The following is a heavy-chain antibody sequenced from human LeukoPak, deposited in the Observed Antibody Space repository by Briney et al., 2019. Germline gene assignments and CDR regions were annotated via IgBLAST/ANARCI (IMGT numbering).Heavy chain of an antibody. V-gene: IGHV3-15*01. CDR1: GFTFSNAW. Sequence: PGGSLRLSCAASGFTFSNAWMSWVRQAPGKGLEWVGRIKSKTDGGTTDYAAPVKGRFTISRGDSKNTLYLQMNSLKTEDTAAYYCTTEPGIAVAGEGFRLYNWFDPWGQGTLVTVSS. CDR3: TTEPGIAVAGEGFRLYNWFDP. CDR2: IKSKTDGGTT. J-gene: IGHJ5*02. D-gene: IGHD6-19*01.